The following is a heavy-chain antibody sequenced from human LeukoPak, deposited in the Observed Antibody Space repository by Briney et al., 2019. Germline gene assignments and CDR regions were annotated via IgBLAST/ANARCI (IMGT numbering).Heavy chain of an antibody. CDR3: AKGRRYSDY. V-gene: IGHV3-23*01. J-gene: IGHJ4*02. CDR1: GFTVSSNY. CDR2: ISGSGGST. Sequence: GGSLRLSCAASGFTVSSNYMSWVRQAPGKGLEWVSAISGSGGSTYYADSVKGRFTISRDNSKNTLYLQMNSLRAEDTAVYYCAKGRRYSDYWGQGTLVTVSS. D-gene: IGHD3-9*01.